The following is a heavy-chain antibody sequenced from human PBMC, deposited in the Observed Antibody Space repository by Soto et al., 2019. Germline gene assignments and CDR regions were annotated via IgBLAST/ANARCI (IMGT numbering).Heavy chain of an antibody. V-gene: IGHV4-59*08. D-gene: IGHD4-17*01. Sequence: SETLSLTCTVSGGSISSYYWSWIRQPPGKGLEWIGYIYYSGSTNYNPSLKSRVTISVDTSKNQFSLKLSSVTAADTAVYYCARTTVTTWAYYMDVWGKETTVTVSS. CDR1: GGSISSYY. CDR3: ARTTVTTWAYYMDV. J-gene: IGHJ6*03. CDR2: IYYSGST.